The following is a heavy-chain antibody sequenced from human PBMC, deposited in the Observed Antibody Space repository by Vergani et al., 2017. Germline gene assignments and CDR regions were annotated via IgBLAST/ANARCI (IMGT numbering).Heavy chain of an antibody. V-gene: IGHV3-48*03. CDR1: GFTFSSYE. Sequence: EVQLVESGGGLVQPGGSLRLSCAASGFTFSSYEMNWVRQAPGKGLEWVSYISSSGSTIYYADSVKGRFTISRDNAKNSLYLQMNSLRAEDTAVYYCARGRARSSTSCYTEWGQGTLFTVSS. CDR3: ARGRARSSTSCYTE. CDR2: ISSSGSTI. J-gene: IGHJ4*02. D-gene: IGHD2-2*02.